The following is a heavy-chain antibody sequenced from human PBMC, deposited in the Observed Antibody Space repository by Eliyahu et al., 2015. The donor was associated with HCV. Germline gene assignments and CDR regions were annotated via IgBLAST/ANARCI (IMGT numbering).Heavy chain of an antibody. J-gene: IGHJ4*02. D-gene: IGHD3-9*01. CDR1: GGTFSSYA. CDR2: IIPIFGTA. V-gene: IGHV1-69*01. CDR3: ARGAQDYDILTGYYSGGEKYYFDY. Sequence: QVQLVQSGAEVKKPGSSVKVSCKASGGTFSSYAISWVRQAPGQGLEWMGGIIPIFGTANXAQKFQGRVTITADESTSTAYMELSSLRSEDTAVYYCARGAQDYDILTGYYSGGEKYYFDYWGQGTLVTVSS.